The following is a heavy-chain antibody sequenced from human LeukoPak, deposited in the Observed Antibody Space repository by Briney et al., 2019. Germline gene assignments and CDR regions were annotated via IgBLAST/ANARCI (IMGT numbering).Heavy chain of an antibody. CDR3: AGWGGGGWYWYFDL. D-gene: IGHD6-19*01. CDR2: INHSGST. J-gene: IGHJ2*01. Sequence: SETLSLTCAIYGGSFSGYYWGWIRQPPGKGLEWIGEINHSGSTNYNPSLKSRVTIPVDTSKNQCSLKLSSVTAADTAVYYCAGWGGGGWYWYFDLWGRGTLVTVSS. CDR1: GGSFSGYY. V-gene: IGHV4-34*01.